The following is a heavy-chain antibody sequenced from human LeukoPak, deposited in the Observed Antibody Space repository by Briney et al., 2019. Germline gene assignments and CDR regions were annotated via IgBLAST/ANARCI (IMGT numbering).Heavy chain of an antibody. V-gene: IGHV4-59*08. CDR1: GGSISSYY. CDR3: XXXRXXXXXSXRNXXYYMDV. CDR2: IYYSGST. Sequence: PSETLSLTCTVPGGSISSYYWSWIRQPPGKGLEWIGYIYYSGSTNYNPSLKSRVTISVDTSKNQFSLKLSSVTAADTAVYYCXXXRXXXXXSXRNXXYYMDVWGKGTTVTVSS. J-gene: IGHJ6*03.